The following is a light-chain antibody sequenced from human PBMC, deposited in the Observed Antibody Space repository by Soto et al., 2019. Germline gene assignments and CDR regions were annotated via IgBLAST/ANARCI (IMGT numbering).Light chain of an antibody. CDR2: GAS. J-gene: IGKJ1*01. Sequence: EIVLTQSPGTLSLSPGERATLSCRARQSVSNRYLAWYQQKPGQTPRLLIDGASSRATGIPDRFSGSGSGTDFALTISRLEPEDFAVYHCQQYGGSPWTFGQGTKVDIK. V-gene: IGKV3-20*01. CDR3: QQYGGSPWT. CDR1: QSVSNRY.